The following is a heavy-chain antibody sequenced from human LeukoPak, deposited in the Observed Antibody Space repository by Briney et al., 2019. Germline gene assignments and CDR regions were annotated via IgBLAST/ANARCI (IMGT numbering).Heavy chain of an antibody. J-gene: IGHJ6*02. V-gene: IGHV4-31*03. CDR3: ARECSSTSCYGYGMDV. CDR2: IYYSGST. D-gene: IGHD2-2*01. Sequence: SETLSLTCTVSGXSISSGGYYWTWVRQHPGMGLEWIGYIYYSGSTYYNPSLKSRVTISVDTSKNQFSLKLSSVTAADTAVYYCARECSSTSCYGYGMDVWGQGTTVTVSS. CDR1: GXSISSGGYY.